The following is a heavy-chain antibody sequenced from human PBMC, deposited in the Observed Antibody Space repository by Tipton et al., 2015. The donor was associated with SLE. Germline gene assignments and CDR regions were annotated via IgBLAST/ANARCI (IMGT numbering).Heavy chain of an antibody. CDR2: IYYSGST. CDR3: SRANNWKGPLSFDY. CDR1: GGSISSGGYY. V-gene: IGHV4-31*03. Sequence: SLTCTVSGGSISSGGYYWSWIRQHPGKGLEWIGYIYYSGSTYYNPSLKSRVTISVDTSKNQFSLKLSSVTAADTAVYYCSRANNWKGPLSFDYWGQGTLVTVSS. D-gene: IGHD1-20*01. J-gene: IGHJ4*02.